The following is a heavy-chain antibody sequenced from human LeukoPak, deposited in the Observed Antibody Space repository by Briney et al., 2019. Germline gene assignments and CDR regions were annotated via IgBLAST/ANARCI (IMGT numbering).Heavy chain of an antibody. CDR2: IRYDGSNK. J-gene: IGHJ4*02. CDR3: ATEQEGRRAAFDY. D-gene: IGHD1-26*01. CDR1: GFTFSSYG. Sequence: GGFLRLSCAASGFTFSSYGMHWVRQAPGKGLEWVAFIRYDGSNKYYADSVKGRFTISRDNSKNTLYLQMNSLRAEDTSIYYCATEQEGRRAAFDYWGQGTLVTVAS. V-gene: IGHV3-30*02.